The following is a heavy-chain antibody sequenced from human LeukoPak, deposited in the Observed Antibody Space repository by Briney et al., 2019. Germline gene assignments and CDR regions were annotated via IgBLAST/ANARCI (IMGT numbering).Heavy chain of an antibody. Sequence: SETLSLTCSLSGDTLSTYYWNWIRQTPGRGLEWIGHISLGNTEYNPSLKSRVTISVDTSKNEFYLRLTSVTAADTALYFCARDKRHRCGKYFDRCSQGTLV. J-gene: IGHJ4*01. CDR2: ISLGNT. V-gene: IGHV4-59*12. D-gene: IGHD1-1*01. CDR1: GDTLSTYY. CDR3: ARDKRHRCGKYFDR.